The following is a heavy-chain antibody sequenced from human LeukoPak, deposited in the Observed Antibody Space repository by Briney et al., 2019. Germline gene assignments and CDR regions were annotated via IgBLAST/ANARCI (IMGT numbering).Heavy chain of an antibody. D-gene: IGHD1-26*01. V-gene: IGHV4-59*08. Sequence: KPXEALSLTCTVSGGSISSYYWSWIRQPPGKGLEWIGYIYYSGSTKYNPSLRSRVTISVDTSKNQFSLKLTSVTAADTAVYYCARHDRNSGRYYDFDYWGQGTLVXVSS. J-gene: IGHJ4*02. CDR3: ARHDRNSGRYYDFDY. CDR2: IYYSGST. CDR1: GGSISSYY.